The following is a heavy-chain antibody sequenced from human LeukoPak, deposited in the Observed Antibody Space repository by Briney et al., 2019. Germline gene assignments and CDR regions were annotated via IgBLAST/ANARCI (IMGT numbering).Heavy chain of an antibody. J-gene: IGHJ4*02. D-gene: IGHD3-22*01. CDR3: ARVGVVNFDY. CDR2: ISTSGSTI. Sequence: GGSLRLSCAASGFTFSSYEMNWPRQAPGKGLEWVSYISTSGSTIYYADSVKVRFTISRDNAKNSLYLQMNSLRAGDTAVYYCARVGVVNFDYWGQGTLVTVSS. V-gene: IGHV3-48*03. CDR1: GFTFSSYE.